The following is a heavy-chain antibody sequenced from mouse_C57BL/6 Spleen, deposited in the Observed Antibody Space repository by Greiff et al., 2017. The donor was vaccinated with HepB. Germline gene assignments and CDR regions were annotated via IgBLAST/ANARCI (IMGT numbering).Heavy chain of an antibody. J-gene: IGHJ4*01. CDR2: IGPGSGST. D-gene: IGHD1-1*01. Sequence: VQLQQSGAELVKPRASVKISCKASGYTFTDYYINWVKQRPGQGLEWIGKIGPGSGSTYYNEKFKGKATLTADKSSSTAYMQLSSLTSEDSAVYFCARVTTVPLYYAMDYWGQGTSVTVSS. V-gene: IGHV1-77*01. CDR3: ARVTTVPLYYAMDY. CDR1: GYTFTDYY.